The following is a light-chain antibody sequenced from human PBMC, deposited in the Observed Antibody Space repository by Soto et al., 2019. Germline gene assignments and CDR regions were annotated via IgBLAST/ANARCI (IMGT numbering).Light chain of an antibody. J-gene: IGKJ4*01. V-gene: IGKV3-20*01. CDR1: QTVGTDF. CDR2: ATS. Sequence: EIVLTQSPDTLSLSPGERATLSCRASQTVGTDFLVWYPQKIGQPPRLLIYATSRRATGIPDRFSGSGSGTDFTLTISRLEPEDFAVYYCQQYGGSPRALSFGGGTRVESK. CDR3: QQYGGSPRALS.